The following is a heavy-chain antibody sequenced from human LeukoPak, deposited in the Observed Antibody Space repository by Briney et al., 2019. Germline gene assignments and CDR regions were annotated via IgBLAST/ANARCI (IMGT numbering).Heavy chain of an antibody. V-gene: IGHV1-2*02. D-gene: IGHD2-21*02. Sequence: ASVKVSCKASGYTFTGYYMHWVRQAPGQGLEWMGWINPNSGGTNYAQKFQGRVTMTRDTSISTAYMELSRLRSDDTAVYYCARAIFRPVWQVVTALGYWGQGTLVTVSS. CDR3: ARAIFRPVWQVVTALGY. CDR1: GYTFTGYY. CDR2: INPNSGGT. J-gene: IGHJ4*02.